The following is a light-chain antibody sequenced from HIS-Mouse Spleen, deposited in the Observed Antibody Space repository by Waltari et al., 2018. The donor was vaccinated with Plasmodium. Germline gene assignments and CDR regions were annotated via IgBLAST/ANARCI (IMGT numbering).Light chain of an antibody. CDR3: QQYNNWSFT. V-gene: IGKV3-15*01. CDR2: GAS. J-gene: IGKJ3*01. Sequence: EIVMTQSPATLSVSPGERATLSCRSSQSVSSNLAWNQQKPGQAPRRLIYGASTRATGIPARFSGSGSGTEFTRTISSLQSEDLAVYYCQQYNNWSFTFGPGTKVDIK. CDR1: QSVSSN.